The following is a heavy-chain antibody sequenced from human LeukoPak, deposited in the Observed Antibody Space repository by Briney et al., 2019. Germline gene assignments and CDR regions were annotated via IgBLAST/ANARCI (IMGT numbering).Heavy chain of an antibody. D-gene: IGHD5-24*01. CDR2: ISAYNGNT. CDR1: GYTFTSYG. V-gene: IGHV1-18*01. Sequence: ASVKVSCKASGYTFTSYGISWVRQAPGQGLEWMGWISAYNGNTNYAQKLQGRVTMTTDTSTSTAYMELSSLRSEDTAVYYCARERRDGYDTDYWGQGTLVTVSS. CDR3: ARERRDGYDTDY. J-gene: IGHJ4*02.